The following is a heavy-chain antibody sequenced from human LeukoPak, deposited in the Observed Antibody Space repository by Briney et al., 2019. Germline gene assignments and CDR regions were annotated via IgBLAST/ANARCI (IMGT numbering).Heavy chain of an antibody. CDR3: AESSGYDY. D-gene: IGHD3-22*01. Sequence: ETLSLTCTVSGGSISSYYWSWIRQPPGKGLEWVSYISSSSDKIYYADSVKGRFTISRDNSKNTLYLQMNSLRAEDTAVYYCAESSGYDYWGQGTLVTVSS. J-gene: IGHJ4*02. CDR2: ISSSSDKI. CDR1: GGSISSYY. V-gene: IGHV3-48*01.